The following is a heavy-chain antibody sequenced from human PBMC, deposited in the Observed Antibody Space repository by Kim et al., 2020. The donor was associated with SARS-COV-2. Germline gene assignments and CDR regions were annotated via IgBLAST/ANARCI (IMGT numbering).Heavy chain of an antibody. CDR2: ISYDGRNK. D-gene: IGHD3-22*01. V-gene: IGHV3-30-3*01. J-gene: IGHJ6*02. CDR3: ARGNYYESMTLSDYYNGMDV. Sequence: GGSLRLSCAASGLNFDSSAMNWVRQTPGKGLERVAVISYDGRNKDYADSVKGRFTISRDNSKSTLYLEMNSLRVEDTALYYCARGNYYESMTLSDYYNGMDVWGQGTTVTVSS. CDR1: GLNFDSSA.